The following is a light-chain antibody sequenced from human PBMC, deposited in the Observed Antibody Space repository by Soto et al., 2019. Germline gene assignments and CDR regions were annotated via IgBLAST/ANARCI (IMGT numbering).Light chain of an antibody. CDR3: SSYTTSRTYV. CDR2: EVS. V-gene: IGLV2-14*01. Sequence: QSVLAQPASVSGSTGQSITISCTGTSSDVGNYKYVSWYQQHPGKAPKLLIYEVSNRPSGVSNRFSDSKSGNTASLTISGLQAEDEADYYCSSYTTSRTYVFGTGTKVTVL. CDR1: SSDVGNYKY. J-gene: IGLJ1*01.